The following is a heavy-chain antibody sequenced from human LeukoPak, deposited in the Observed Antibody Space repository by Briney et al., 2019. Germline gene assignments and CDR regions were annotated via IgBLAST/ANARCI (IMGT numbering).Heavy chain of an antibody. CDR1: GGSISSYY. Sequence: SETLSLTCTVSGGSISSYYWSWIRQPPGKGLEWIGYIYYSGSTNYNPSLKSRVTISVDTSKNQFSLKLSSVTAADTAVYYCARQGGATSGAFDYWGQGTLVTVSS. D-gene: IGHD1-26*01. CDR2: IYYSGST. J-gene: IGHJ4*02. CDR3: ARQGGATSGAFDY. V-gene: IGHV4-59*08.